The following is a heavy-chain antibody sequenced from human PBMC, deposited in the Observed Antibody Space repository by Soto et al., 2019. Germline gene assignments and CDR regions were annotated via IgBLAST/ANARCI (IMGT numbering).Heavy chain of an antibody. CDR2: INPNSGGT. CDR1: GYTFTGYY. D-gene: IGHD4-17*01. CDR3: ARSYGDLFVWFDP. Sequence: GPSVKVSCKASGYTFTGYYMHWVRQAPGQGLEWMGWINPNSGGTNYAQKFQGRVTMTRDTSISTAYMELSRLRSDDTAVYYCARSYGDLFVWFDPWGQGTLVTVSS. V-gene: IGHV1-2*02. J-gene: IGHJ5*02.